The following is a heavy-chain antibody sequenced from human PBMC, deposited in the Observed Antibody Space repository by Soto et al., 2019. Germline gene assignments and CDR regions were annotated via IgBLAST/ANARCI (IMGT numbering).Heavy chain of an antibody. Sequence: SETLSLTCAVYGGSFSGYYWSWIRQPPGKGLEWIGEINHSGSTNYNPSLKSRVTISVDTSKNQFSLKLSSVTAADTAVYYCARCVARIDLDYWAQGTLVTVSS. J-gene: IGHJ4*02. CDR3: ARCVARIDLDY. CDR2: INHSGST. D-gene: IGHD2-15*01. V-gene: IGHV4-34*01. CDR1: GGSFSGYY.